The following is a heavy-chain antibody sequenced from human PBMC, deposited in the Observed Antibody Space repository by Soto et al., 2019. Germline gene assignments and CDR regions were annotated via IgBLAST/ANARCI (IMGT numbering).Heavy chain of an antibody. CDR2: INPNSGGT. D-gene: IGHD3-3*01. CDR1: GYTFTGYY. Sequence: ASVKVSCKASGYTFTGYYMHWVRQAPGQGLEWMGWINPNSGGTNYAQKFQGRVTMTRDTSISTAYMELSRLRSDDTAVYYCARDFLDSWSGYYTWFDPWGQGTLVTVSS. J-gene: IGHJ5*02. V-gene: IGHV1-2*02. CDR3: ARDFLDSWSGYYTWFDP.